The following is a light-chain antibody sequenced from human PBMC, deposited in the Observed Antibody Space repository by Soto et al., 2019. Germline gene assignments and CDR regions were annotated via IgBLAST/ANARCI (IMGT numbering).Light chain of an antibody. CDR1: ESLSTY. V-gene: IGKV3-15*01. Sequence: EIVMTQSPATLSVSLGERVTLSCRASESLSTYLAWYQQKPGQAPRLLIYGASTKATGIPARFSGSGSATDFTLTISSLQSEDFAVYYCQSYNDWPFTFGQGTKLEI. J-gene: IGKJ2*01. CDR3: QSYNDWPFT. CDR2: GAS.